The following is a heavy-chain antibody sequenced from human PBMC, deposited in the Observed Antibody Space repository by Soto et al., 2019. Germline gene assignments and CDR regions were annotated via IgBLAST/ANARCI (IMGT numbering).Heavy chain of an antibody. Sequence: QVQLVQSGAEVKKPGSSVKVSCKTSGGDFSSYSMNWVRQAPGQGPEWMGGIIPMFGTPNYAPRFQGRVTIAADESTTTVYMELSSLTSDDTAVYYCARDLGPSFYYDSDGPLNPFDIWGQGTMVTVSS. CDR3: ARDLGPSFYYDSDGPLNPFDI. CDR1: GGDFSSYS. CDR2: IIPMFGTP. V-gene: IGHV1-69*01. J-gene: IGHJ3*02. D-gene: IGHD3-22*01.